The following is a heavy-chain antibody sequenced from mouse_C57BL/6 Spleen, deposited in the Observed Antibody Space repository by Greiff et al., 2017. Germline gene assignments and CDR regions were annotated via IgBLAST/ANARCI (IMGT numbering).Heavy chain of an antibody. Sequence: VKLQQPGAELVKPGASVKLSCKASGYTFTSYWMHRVKQRPGQGLEWIGMIHPSSGSTNYNEKFKSKATLTVDKSSSTAYMKLSSLTSEDSAVYYCARGGITTVVAGDYWGQGTTLTVSS. D-gene: IGHD1-1*01. J-gene: IGHJ2*01. CDR1: GYTFTSYW. V-gene: IGHV1-64*01. CDR2: IHPSSGST. CDR3: ARGGITTVVAGDY.